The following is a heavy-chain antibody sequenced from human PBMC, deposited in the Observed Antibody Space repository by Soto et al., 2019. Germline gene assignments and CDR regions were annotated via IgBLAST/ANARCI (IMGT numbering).Heavy chain of an antibody. CDR1: GFTFSTYG. D-gene: IGHD3-16*01. CDR2: ICFDGSSE. CDR3: ARGQSWGTFSLKFYYSYMDV. Sequence: QVQLVESGGGVVQPGRSLRLSCAASGFTFSTYGMNWVRQAPGKGLEWVAVICFDGSSEYYADSVRGRFTISRDNSNNTVYLQMSRVRVEDTAMYYGARGQSWGTFSLKFYYSYMDVWGKGTTVTVSS. V-gene: IGHV3-33*01. J-gene: IGHJ6*03.